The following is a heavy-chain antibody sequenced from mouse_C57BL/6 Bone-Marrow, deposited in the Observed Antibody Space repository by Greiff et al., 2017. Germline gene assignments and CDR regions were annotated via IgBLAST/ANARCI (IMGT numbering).Heavy chain of an antibody. CDR1: GYTFTNYG. CDR2: INTYTGES. D-gene: IGHD2-1*01. J-gene: IGHJ1*03. V-gene: IGHV9-1*02. CDR3: ARVGNYWYFDV. Sequence: QIQLVQSGPELKKPGETVKISCKASGYTFTNYGMNWVKQAPGKGLKWMGWINTYTGESTYADDFKGRFAFSLETSASTAYLQINNLKNEDIATYFCARVGNYWYFDVWGTGTTVTVSS.